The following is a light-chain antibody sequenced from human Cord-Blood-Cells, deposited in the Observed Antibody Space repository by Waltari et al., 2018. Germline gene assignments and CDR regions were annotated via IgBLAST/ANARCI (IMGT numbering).Light chain of an antibody. V-gene: IGKV1-33*01. CDR3: QQYDNLPFT. J-gene: IGKJ3*01. Sequence: DIQMTQSPSSLSASVGDRVTITCQVSQDISNYLNWYQQKPGKAPKLLIYDASNLETGVPSRFSGSGSVTDFTVTISSLQPEDIATYYCQQYDNLPFTFGPGTKVDIK. CDR1: QDISNY. CDR2: DAS.